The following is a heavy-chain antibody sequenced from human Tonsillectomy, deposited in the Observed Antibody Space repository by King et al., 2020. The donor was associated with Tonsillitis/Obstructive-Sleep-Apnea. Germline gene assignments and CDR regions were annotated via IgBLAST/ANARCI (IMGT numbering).Heavy chain of an antibody. CDR3: ARCNGRGIADSGYGRCWFDP. D-gene: IGHD5-12*01. CDR1: GYSFTSYW. CDR2: IYPGDSDT. Sequence: VQLVESGAEVRKPGESLKISCKGSGYSFTSYWIGWVRQMPGKGLEWMGIIYPGDSDTRYSPSFQGQVTISADKSISTAYLQWSSLKASDTAMYYCARCNGRGIADSGYGRCWFDPWGQGTLVTVSS. J-gene: IGHJ5*02. V-gene: IGHV5-51*01.